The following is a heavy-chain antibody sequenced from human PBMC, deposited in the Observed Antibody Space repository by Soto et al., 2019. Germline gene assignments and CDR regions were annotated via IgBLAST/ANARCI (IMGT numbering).Heavy chain of an antibody. Sequence: GASVKVSCKASGYTFTSYAIHWVRQAPGQRLEWMGWINAGNGNTKYSQKFQGRVTITRDTSASTAYMELSSLRSEDTAVYYCARDLSGAYNYYGMDVWGQGTTVTVSS. D-gene: IGHD1-20*01. CDR1: GYTFTSYA. CDR2: INAGNGNT. CDR3: ARDLSGAYNYYGMDV. V-gene: IGHV1-3*01. J-gene: IGHJ6*02.